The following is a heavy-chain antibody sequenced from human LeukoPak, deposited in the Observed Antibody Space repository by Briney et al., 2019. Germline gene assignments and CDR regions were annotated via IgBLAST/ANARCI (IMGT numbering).Heavy chain of an antibody. V-gene: IGHV1-69*06. CDR3: ARDQDSSGTWNY. Sequence: ASVKVSCKASGGTFSSYAISWVRQAPGQGLEWMGGIIPIFGTANYAQKFQGRVTITADKSTSTAYMELSSLRSEDTAVYYCARDQDSSGTWNYWGQGTLVTVSS. CDR1: GGTFSSYA. J-gene: IGHJ4*02. CDR2: IIPIFGTA. D-gene: IGHD3-22*01.